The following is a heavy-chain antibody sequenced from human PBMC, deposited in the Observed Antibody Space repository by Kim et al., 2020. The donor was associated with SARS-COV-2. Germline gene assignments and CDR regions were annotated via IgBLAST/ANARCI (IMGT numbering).Heavy chain of an antibody. Sequence: TRYSPSFQGQVTISADKSISTAYLQWSSLKASDTAMYYCARRAQLWSFDYWGQGTLVTVSS. D-gene: IGHD5-18*01. CDR2: T. CDR3: ARRAQLWSFDY. V-gene: IGHV5-51*01. J-gene: IGHJ4*02.